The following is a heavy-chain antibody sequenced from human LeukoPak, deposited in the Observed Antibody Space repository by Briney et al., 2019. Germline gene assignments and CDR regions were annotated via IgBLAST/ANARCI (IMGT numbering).Heavy chain of an antibody. Sequence: GGSLRLSCAASGFTFSSYNMNWVRQAPGEELEWVALINLDGSKKSYVDSVKGRFTISRDNAKNSLYLQMNSLRVEDTAVYFCARDPAWGALDYWGQGTLVTVSP. CDR1: GFTFSSYN. CDR2: INLDGSKK. J-gene: IGHJ4*02. V-gene: IGHV3-7*03. CDR3: ARDPAWGALDY. D-gene: IGHD7-27*01.